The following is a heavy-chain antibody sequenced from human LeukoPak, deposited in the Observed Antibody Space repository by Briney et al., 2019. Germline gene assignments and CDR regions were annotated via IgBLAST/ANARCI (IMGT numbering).Heavy chain of an antibody. Sequence: ASVKVSCKASGYTFTSYGISWVRQAPGQGLEWMGWINAYNGNTNYAQKLQGRVTMTTDTSTSTAYMELRSLRSDDTAVYYCARDIPSPMVRGLGPYYYYYYMDVWGKGTTVTVSS. J-gene: IGHJ6*03. CDR3: ARDIPSPMVRGLGPYYYYYYMDV. CDR2: INAYNGNT. V-gene: IGHV1-18*01. CDR1: GYTFTSYG. D-gene: IGHD3-10*01.